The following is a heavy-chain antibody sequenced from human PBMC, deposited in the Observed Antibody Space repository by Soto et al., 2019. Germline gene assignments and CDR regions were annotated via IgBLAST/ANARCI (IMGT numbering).Heavy chain of an antibody. CDR1: GFTFSSYA. J-gene: IGHJ6*02. D-gene: IGHD1-26*01. CDR2: ISGSGGST. V-gene: IGHV3-23*01. Sequence: EVQLLESGGGLVQPGGSLRLSCAASGFTFSSYAMSWVRQAPGKGLEWVSAISGSGGSTYYADSVKGRFTISRDNSKNTLYLQMNSLRAEDTAVYYWAKHSDYYYYGMDVWGQGTTVTVSS. CDR3: AKHSDYYYYGMDV.